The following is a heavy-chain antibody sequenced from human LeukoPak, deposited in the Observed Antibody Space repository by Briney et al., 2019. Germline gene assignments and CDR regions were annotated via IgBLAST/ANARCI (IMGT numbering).Heavy chain of an antibody. Sequence: PGRSLRLSCAASGFTFDDYAMHWVRQAPGKGLEWVSGISWNSGSIGYADSVKGRFTISRDSAKNSLYLQMNSLRAEDTALYYCAKDRHDIVATIDDYWGQGTLVTVSS. V-gene: IGHV3-9*01. CDR2: ISWNSGSI. D-gene: IGHD5-12*01. CDR1: GFTFDDYA. CDR3: AKDRHDIVATIDDY. J-gene: IGHJ4*02.